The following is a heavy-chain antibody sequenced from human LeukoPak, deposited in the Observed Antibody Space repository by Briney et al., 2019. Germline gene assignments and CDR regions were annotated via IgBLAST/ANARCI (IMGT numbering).Heavy chain of an antibody. CDR1: GFSLSTRGVG. D-gene: IGHD6-13*01. CDR3: AHSVGEDSSSWYQYYFDY. Sequence: ESGPTLVKPTQTLTLTCTFSGFSLSTRGVGVDCSRQPPGKALEWLALIYWNDVKRYSPSLKSRLTITKDTSKNQVVLTMTNMDPVDTATYFCAHSVGEDSSSWYQYYFDYWGQGTLVTVSS. CDR2: IYWNDVK. J-gene: IGHJ4*02. V-gene: IGHV2-5*01.